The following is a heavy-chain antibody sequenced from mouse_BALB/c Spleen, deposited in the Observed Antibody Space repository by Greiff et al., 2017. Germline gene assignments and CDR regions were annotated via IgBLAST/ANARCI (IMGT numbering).Heavy chain of an antibody. Sequence: DVKLQESGPGLVKPSQSLSLTCTVTGYSITSDYAWNWIRQFPGNKLEWMGYISYSGSTSYNPSLKSRISITRDTSKNQFFLQLNSVTTEDTATYYCARDFTTVVRYFDVWGAGTTVTVSS. CDR2: ISYSGST. CDR3: ARDFTTVVRYFDV. J-gene: IGHJ1*01. D-gene: IGHD1-1*01. V-gene: IGHV3-2*02. CDR1: GYSITSDYA.